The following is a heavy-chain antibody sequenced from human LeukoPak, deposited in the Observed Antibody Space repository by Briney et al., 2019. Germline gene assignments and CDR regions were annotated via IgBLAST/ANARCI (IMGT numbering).Heavy chain of an antibody. Sequence: SETLSLTCDVSGGSIMTTNWWSWVRQPPNKGLEWIGEVHLSGATNYNPSLESRVTMSIDTSKNHLSLELTSVTAADTAVYYCARGYYYGSGSYFDYWGQGTLVTVSS. V-gene: IGHV4-4*02. CDR1: GGSIMTTNW. D-gene: IGHD3-10*01. CDR2: VHLSGAT. J-gene: IGHJ4*02. CDR3: ARGYYYGSGSYFDY.